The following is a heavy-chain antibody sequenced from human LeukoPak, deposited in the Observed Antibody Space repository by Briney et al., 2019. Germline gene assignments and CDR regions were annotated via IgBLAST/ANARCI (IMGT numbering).Heavy chain of an antibody. V-gene: IGHV7-4-1*02. CDR1: GYTFTNYG. Sequence: ASVKVSCKTSGYTFTNYGLNWVRQAPGPGLEWMGWINTNTGNATYAQGFTGRFVFSLDTSVSTAYLQISSLKAEDTAVYYCARSGGSGSYYARYYYYYMDVWGKGTTVTVSS. CDR2: INTNTGNA. D-gene: IGHD3-10*01. CDR3: ARSGGSGSYYARYYYYYMDV. J-gene: IGHJ6*03.